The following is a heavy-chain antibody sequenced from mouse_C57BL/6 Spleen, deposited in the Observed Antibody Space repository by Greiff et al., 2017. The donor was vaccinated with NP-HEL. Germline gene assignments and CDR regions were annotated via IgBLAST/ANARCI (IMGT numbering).Heavy chain of an antibody. Sequence: QVQLQQPGAELVKPGASVKLSCKASGYTFTSYWMHWVKQRPGQGLEWIGMIHPNSGSTNYNEKFKSKATLTVDKSSSTAYMQLSSLTSEDSAVYYCAGAVTTGAMDYWGQGTSVTVSS. V-gene: IGHV1-64*01. CDR1: GYTFTSYW. CDR3: AGAVTTGAMDY. CDR2: IHPNSGST. J-gene: IGHJ4*01. D-gene: IGHD2-2*01.